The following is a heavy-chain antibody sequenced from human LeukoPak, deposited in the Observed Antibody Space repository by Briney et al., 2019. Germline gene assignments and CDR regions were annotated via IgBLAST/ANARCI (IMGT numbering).Heavy chain of an antibody. CDR1: GGTFSSYA. CDR3: ARDPGRWYLPNTPQRSTRRYYYYYGMDV. V-gene: IGHV1-69*13. J-gene: IGHJ6*02. D-gene: IGHD4-23*01. Sequence: ASVKVSCKASGGTFSSYAISWVRQAPGQGLEWMGGIIPIFGTANYAQKFQGRVTITADESTSTAYMELSSLRSEDTAVYYCARDPGRWYLPNTPQRSTRRYYYYYGMDVWGQGTTVTVSS. CDR2: IIPIFGTA.